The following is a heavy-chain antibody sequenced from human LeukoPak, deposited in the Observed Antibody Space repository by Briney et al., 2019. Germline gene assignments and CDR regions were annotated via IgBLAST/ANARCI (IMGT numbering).Heavy chain of an antibody. CDR1: GYTFTGYY. Sequence: GASVKVSCKASGYTFTGYYMHWVRQAPGQGLECMGWINPNSGGTNYAQKFQGRVTMTRDTSISTAYMELSRLRSDDTAVYYCARDRSYDSSGYFAFDIWGQGTMVTVSS. CDR3: ARDRSYDSSGYFAFDI. J-gene: IGHJ3*02. CDR2: INPNSGGT. V-gene: IGHV1-2*02. D-gene: IGHD3-22*01.